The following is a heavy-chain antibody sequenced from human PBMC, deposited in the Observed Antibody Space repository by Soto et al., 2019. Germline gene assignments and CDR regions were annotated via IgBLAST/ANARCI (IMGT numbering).Heavy chain of an antibody. CDR1: GYSFTNYW. Sequence: GESLKISCKGSGYSFTNYWIGWVRQMPGKGLGWMGIIYPGDSDTRYNPSFQGQVTISADKSISAAYLQWNSLKASDTAMYYCARHIVGATEWFDSWGQGTLVTVSS. D-gene: IGHD1-26*01. J-gene: IGHJ5*01. CDR2: IYPGDSDT. CDR3: ARHIVGATEWFDS. V-gene: IGHV5-51*01.